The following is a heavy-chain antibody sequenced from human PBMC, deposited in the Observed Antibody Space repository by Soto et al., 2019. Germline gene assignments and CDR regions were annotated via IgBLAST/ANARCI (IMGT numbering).Heavy chain of an antibody. D-gene: IGHD1-26*01. CDR2: MEPSSGRT. Sequence: ASVKVSGKASGYSFTGLDINWLRQTTGQGLEWMGWMEPSSGRTGYAQKFQGRVTMTRDTSINTAYMELSSLTSDDTAFYYCARGVTAGVDYWGQGTLVTVSS. V-gene: IGHV1-8*01. CDR1: GYSFTGLD. J-gene: IGHJ4*02. CDR3: ARGVTAGVDY.